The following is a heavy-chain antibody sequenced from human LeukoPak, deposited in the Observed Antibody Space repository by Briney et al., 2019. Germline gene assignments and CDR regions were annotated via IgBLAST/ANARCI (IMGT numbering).Heavy chain of an antibody. CDR3: ARDLRTYYYDTSGLSLFDY. V-gene: IGHV1-18*01. J-gene: IGHJ4*02. D-gene: IGHD3-22*01. CDR1: GYTFTSYG. CDR2: ISAYNGNT. Sequence: ASVKVSCKASGYTFTSYGISWVRQAPGQGLEWMGWISAYNGNTNYAQKLQGRVTMTTDTSTSTAYMELRSLRSDDTAVYYCARDLRTYYYDTSGLSLFDYWGQGTLVTVSS.